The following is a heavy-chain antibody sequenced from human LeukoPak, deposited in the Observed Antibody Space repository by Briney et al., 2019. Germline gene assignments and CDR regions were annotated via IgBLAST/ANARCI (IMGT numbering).Heavy chain of an antibody. J-gene: IGHJ3*02. D-gene: IGHD6-13*01. CDR1: GFSLSSYW. CDR3: AKAATGTRNAFDI. V-gene: IGHV3-74*01. CDR2: VNGDGSST. Sequence: GGSLRLSCAASGFSLSSYWMHWVRQAPGKGLVWVSRVNGDGSSTNYADSVKGRFTISRDNAKNTLYLQMNSLRAEDTAVYYCAKAATGTRNAFDIWGQGTMVTVSS.